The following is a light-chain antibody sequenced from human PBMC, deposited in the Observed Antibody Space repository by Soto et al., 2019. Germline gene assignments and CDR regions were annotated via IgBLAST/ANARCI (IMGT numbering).Light chain of an antibody. CDR1: SSDVGGYNY. CDR2: EVS. V-gene: IGLV2-8*01. CDR3: SSYAGISYV. J-gene: IGLJ1*01. Sequence: QSALTQPPSASGSPGQSVTISCTGTSSDVGGYNYVSWYQQHPGKAPKLMIYEVSKRPSGVPDRFSGSKSGNTASLTVSGLQAEDEADYYCSSYAGISYVFGTGTQLTVL.